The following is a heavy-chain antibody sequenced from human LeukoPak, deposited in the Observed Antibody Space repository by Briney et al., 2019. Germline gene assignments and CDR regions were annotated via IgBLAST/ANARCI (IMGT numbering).Heavy chain of an antibody. D-gene: IGHD2-2*01. V-gene: IGHV3-30*03. J-gene: IGHJ6*02. CDR1: GFTFRNYG. CDR3: ARDASYCSSTSCYYYYGMDV. Sequence: PGGSLRLSCAASGFTFRNYGMHWVRQAPGKGLEWVAVISYDGSNTYYADSVKGRFTISGDNSKNTLYLEMNSLRAEDTAVYYCARDASYCSSTSCYYYYGMDVWGQGTTVTVSS. CDR2: ISYDGSNT.